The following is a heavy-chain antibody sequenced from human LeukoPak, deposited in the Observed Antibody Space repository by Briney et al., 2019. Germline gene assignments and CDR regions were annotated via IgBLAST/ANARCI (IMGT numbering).Heavy chain of an antibody. CDR3: APMTSYDSSGYYSRLWDY. CDR2: ISYDGSNK. CDR1: GFTFSSYA. J-gene: IGHJ4*02. V-gene: IGHV3-30-3*01. D-gene: IGHD3-22*01. Sequence: GRSLRLPCAASGFTFSSYAMHWVRQAPGKGLEWVAVISYDGSNKYYADSVKGRFTISRDNSKNTLYLQMNSLRAEDTAVYYCAPMTSYDSSGYYSRLWDYWGQGTLVTVSS.